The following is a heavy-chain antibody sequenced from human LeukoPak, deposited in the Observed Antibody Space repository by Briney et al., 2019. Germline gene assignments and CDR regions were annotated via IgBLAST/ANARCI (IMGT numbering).Heavy chain of an antibody. Sequence: PSETLSLTCTVSGGSISSSSYYWRWIRQPPGKGLEWIGSIYYSGSTYYNPSLKSRVTISVETSKNHFSLNLSSMTAADTAVYYCTGSLYHCSGGACYREDSLGYWGQGTLVTVTS. CDR3: TGSLYHCSGGACYREDSLGY. J-gene: IGHJ4*02. CDR1: GGSISSSSYY. CDR2: IYYSGST. V-gene: IGHV4-39*07. D-gene: IGHD2-15*01.